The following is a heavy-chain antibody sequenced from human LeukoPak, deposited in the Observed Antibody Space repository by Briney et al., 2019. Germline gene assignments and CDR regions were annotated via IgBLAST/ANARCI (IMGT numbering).Heavy chain of an antibody. CDR1: GYTFTSYG. Sequence: ASVKVSCKASGYTFTSYGISWVRQAPGQGLEWMGWISAYNGNTNYAQKLQGRVTMTTDTSTSTAYMELRSLRSDDTAVYYCARDLVVTVGATRIDYWGQGTLVTVSS. J-gene: IGHJ4*02. CDR3: ARDLVVTVGATRIDY. CDR2: ISAYNGNT. D-gene: IGHD1-26*01. V-gene: IGHV1-18*01.